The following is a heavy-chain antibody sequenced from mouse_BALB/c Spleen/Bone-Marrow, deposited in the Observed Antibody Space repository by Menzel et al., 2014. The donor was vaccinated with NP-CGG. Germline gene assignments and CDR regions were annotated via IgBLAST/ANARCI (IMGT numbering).Heavy chain of an antibody. D-gene: IGHD3-3*01. CDR3: ARSRYFDK. V-gene: IGHV1-26*01. CDR2: INPNTDGT. J-gene: IGHJ2*01. CDR1: GYTFTDYY. Sequence: EVQLVESGPELVKPGTSVKMSCKASGYTFTDYYMMWVRQSHGKSLEWIGHINPNTDGTFYNQKFKGKATLTVDKSSSTAYMQLNSLTSEDSAVYYCARSRYFDKWGQGTTLTVSS.